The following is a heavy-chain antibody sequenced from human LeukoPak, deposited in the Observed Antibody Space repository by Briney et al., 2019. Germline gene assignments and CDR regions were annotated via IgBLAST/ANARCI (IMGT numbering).Heavy chain of an antibody. CDR3: ARDAGNSGYGCDL. V-gene: IGHV3-48*01. J-gene: IGHJ5*02. CDR1: GFIFSQYS. D-gene: IGHD5-12*01. CDR2: IRSSSET. Sequence: GGSLRLSCAASGFIFSQYSMNWVRQAPGKGLEWVSHIRSSSETFYADSVKGRFTISRDNARNSLYLQMNNLRGEDTAIYYCARDAGNSGYGCDLWGQGTLVTVTS.